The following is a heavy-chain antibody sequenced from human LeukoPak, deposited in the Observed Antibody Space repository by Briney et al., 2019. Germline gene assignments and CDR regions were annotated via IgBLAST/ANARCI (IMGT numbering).Heavy chain of an antibody. CDR1: GFTFSSYG. Sequence: GGSLRLSCAASGFTFSSYGMHWVRQAPGKGLEWVAVISYDGSNKYYADSVKGRFTISRDNSKNTLYLQMNSLRAEDTAVYYCAKAPPYKKYFDYWGQGTLATVSS. CDR2: ISYDGSNK. V-gene: IGHV3-30*18. CDR3: AKAPPYKKYFDY. D-gene: IGHD1-1*01. J-gene: IGHJ4*02.